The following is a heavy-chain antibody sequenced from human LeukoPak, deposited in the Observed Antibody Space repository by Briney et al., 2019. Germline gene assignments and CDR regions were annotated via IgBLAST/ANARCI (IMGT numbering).Heavy chain of an antibody. CDR3: AREQMRDAFDF. CDR1: GGSFAGYY. V-gene: IGHV4-34*01. CDR2: INHSGST. Sequence: SETLSLTYSVHGGSFAGYYWIWIRQPPGKGLEWIGEINHSGSTNYNPSLKSRVTISADTSKNQFSLKLSSVTAADTAVYYCAREQMRDAFDFLVQGTMVTVSS. D-gene: IGHD5-24*01. J-gene: IGHJ3*01.